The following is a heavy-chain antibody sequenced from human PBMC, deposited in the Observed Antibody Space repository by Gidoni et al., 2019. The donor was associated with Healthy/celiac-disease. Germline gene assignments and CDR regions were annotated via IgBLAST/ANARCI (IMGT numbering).Heavy chain of an antibody. Sequence: EAQLVESGGGLVKPGGSLRLSCAASGFPFSSYSMNWVRQAPGKGLEWVSSISSSSSYIYYADSVKGRFTISRDNAKNSLYLQMNSLRAEDTAVYYCARDPYSSGWYDDYWGQGTLVTVSS. CDR3: ARDPYSSGWYDDY. CDR1: GFPFSSYS. CDR2: ISSSSSYI. J-gene: IGHJ4*02. D-gene: IGHD6-19*01. V-gene: IGHV3-21*01.